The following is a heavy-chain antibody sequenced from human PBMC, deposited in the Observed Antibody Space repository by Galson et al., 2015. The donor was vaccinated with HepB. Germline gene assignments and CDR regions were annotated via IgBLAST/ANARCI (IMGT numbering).Heavy chain of an antibody. Sequence: SLRLSCAASGLTVSSNYMSWVRQAPGKGLEWVSVIHRGGSTYYADSVKGRFTISGDYSKNTLYLQMNSLRAEDTAVYYCARGAFCGGGRCHFDYWGQGTLATVSS. CDR1: GLTVSSNY. CDR2: IHRGGST. D-gene: IGHD2-21*01. CDR3: ARGAFCGGGRCHFDY. V-gene: IGHV3-53*01. J-gene: IGHJ4*02.